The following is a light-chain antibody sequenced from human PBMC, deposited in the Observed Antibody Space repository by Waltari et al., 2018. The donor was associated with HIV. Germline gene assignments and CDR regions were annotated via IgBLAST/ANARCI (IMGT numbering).Light chain of an antibody. CDR3: QSYDSSIVV. J-gene: IGLJ2*01. CDR1: SGSIASNY. CDR2: EDN. V-gene: IGLV6-57*04. Sequence: NFMLTQPHSVSESPGKTVTISCTRSSGSIASNYVQWYQQRPGSAPTTVIYEDNQRPSGVPDRCSGSIDSSSNSAPLTIAGLKTEDEADYYCQSYDSSIVVFGGGTKLTVL.